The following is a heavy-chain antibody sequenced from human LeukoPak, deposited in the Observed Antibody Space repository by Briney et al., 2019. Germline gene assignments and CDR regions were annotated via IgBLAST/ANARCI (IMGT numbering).Heavy chain of an antibody. J-gene: IGHJ4*02. V-gene: IGHV1-69*04. CDR2: IIPILGIA. CDR3: ARDGPVGVYYDSSD. Sequence: SVKVSCKASGGTFSSYAISWVRQAPGQGLEWMGRIIPILGIANYAQKFQGRVTITADKSTSTAYMELSSLRSEDTAVYYCARDGPVGVYYDSSDWGQGTLVTVSS. D-gene: IGHD3-22*01. CDR1: GGTFSSYA.